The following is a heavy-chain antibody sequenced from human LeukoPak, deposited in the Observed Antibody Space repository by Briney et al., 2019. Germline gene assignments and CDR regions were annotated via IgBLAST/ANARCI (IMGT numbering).Heavy chain of an antibody. CDR1: GGSISSYY. J-gene: IGHJ4*02. Sequence: SGTLSLTCTVSGGSISSYYWSWIRQPAGKGLEWIGRIYSSGTTNYNPSLKSRVTMSVDTSKNQFSLRLSSMTAADTAVYYCARTYNGNSHFDYWGQGTLVTVSS. CDR3: ARTYNGNSHFDY. V-gene: IGHV4-4*07. D-gene: IGHD4-23*01. CDR2: IYSSGTT.